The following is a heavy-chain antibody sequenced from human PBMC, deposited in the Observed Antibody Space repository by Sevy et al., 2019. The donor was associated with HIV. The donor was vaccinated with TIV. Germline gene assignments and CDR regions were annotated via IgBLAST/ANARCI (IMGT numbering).Heavy chain of an antibody. D-gene: IGHD1-26*01. CDR3: ANAYSGSYSHSYLYALDV. CDR1: GFSFSYYG. J-gene: IGHJ6*02. V-gene: IGHV3-30*18. CDR2: ISHDGINE. Sequence: GGSLRLSCIGSGFSFSYYGIHWVRQAPGKGLDWVALISHDGINEYYADSVKGRFTISRGNSKNTVSLEMNSLRNEDTAIYFCANAYSGSYSHSYLYALDVWGQGTTVTVSS.